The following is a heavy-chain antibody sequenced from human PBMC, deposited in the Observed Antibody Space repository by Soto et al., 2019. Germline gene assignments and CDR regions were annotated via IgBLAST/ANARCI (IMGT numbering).Heavy chain of an antibody. Sequence: QLQLQESGPGLVKPSETLSLICTVSGGSISNNIYLWGWIRQPPGKGLEWIATMYYSGSASYYPPRRSRVTISVDTSQNQFSLKLSSVTAADTAMYDCASRIPTWSISWGQGALVTVSS. CDR2: MYYSGSA. J-gene: IGHJ5*02. CDR3: ASRIPTWSIS. D-gene: IGHD2-21*01. CDR1: GGSISNNIYL. V-gene: IGHV4-39*01.